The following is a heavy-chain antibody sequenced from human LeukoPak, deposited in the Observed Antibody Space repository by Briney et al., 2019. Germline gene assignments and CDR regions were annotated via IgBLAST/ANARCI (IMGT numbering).Heavy chain of an antibody. V-gene: IGHV4-39*01. CDR1: GGSISSSRHY. CDR2: ILYSGST. Sequence: SETLSLTCTVSGGSISSSRHYWGWIRQPPGKGLEWSGNILYSGSTNYNPSRKSRVTISVDTSKNQFSLKLSSVTAADTADYYCVRRVAGSSYRDYWGQGTLVTVSS. J-gene: IGHJ4*02. D-gene: IGHD3-22*01. CDR3: VRRVAGSSYRDY.